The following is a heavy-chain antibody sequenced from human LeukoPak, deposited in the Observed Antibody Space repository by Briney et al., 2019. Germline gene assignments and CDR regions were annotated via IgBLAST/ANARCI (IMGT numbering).Heavy chain of an antibody. CDR3: ARALDAFDI. J-gene: IGHJ3*02. CDR1: GLTYSSYP. V-gene: IGHV3-30-3*01. CDR2: ISYDGCNK. Sequence: LGGALRLSLVASGLTYSSYPMHEVRPAAARGREGVALISYDGCNKYYADSVKGRFNISRDNSNNTLYLQMNSLRAEDTAVYYCARALDAFDIWGQGTMLTVSS.